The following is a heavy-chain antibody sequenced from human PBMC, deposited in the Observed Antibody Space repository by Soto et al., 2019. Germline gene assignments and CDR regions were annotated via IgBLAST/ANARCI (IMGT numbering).Heavy chain of an antibody. CDR3: ARNTKEIQESKGPSIADRPVAY. D-gene: IGHD6-6*01. V-gene: IGHV3-11*05. CDR1: GFTFSDYF. J-gene: IGHJ4*02. Sequence: VQLVESGGGLVQPGGSLRLSCVASGFTFSDYFMSWIRQAPGKGLEWVSYISRSSSYTNYVDSVKGRFTISRDNAKNSLLLQMTNLTAEDTAVYYCARNTKEIQESKGPSIADRPVAYWGQGILVTVSS. CDR2: ISRSSSYT.